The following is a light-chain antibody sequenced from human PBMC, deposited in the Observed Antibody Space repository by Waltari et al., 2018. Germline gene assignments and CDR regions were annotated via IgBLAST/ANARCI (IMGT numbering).Light chain of an antibody. J-gene: IGKJ2*02. CDR2: GAS. Sequence: DIQLTQSPSFLSASVGDRVTITCRASQGIISYLAWYQQKPGNAPKVLIYGASTLQRGVPSRCSGSGSGTEFTLTISSLQPEDFATYYCQQLKSYPRTFGQGTKLEIK. CDR3: QQLKSYPRT. V-gene: IGKV1-9*01. CDR1: QGIISY.